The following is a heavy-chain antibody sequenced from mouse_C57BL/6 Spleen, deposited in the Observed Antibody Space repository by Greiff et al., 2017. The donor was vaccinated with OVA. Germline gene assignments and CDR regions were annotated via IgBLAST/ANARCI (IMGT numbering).Heavy chain of an antibody. CDR3: ATEGNTEVVDY. Sequence: QVQLQQPGAELVRPGASVKLSCKASGYTFTSYWMDWVKQRTGQGLEWIGNIYPSDSETHYNQKFKDKATVTVDKSSTTAYMQLSSLTSEDSAVYCGATEGNTEVVDYWGQGTTLTVSS. CDR1: GYTFTSYW. CDR2: IYPSDSET. D-gene: IGHD1-1*01. V-gene: IGHV1-61*01. J-gene: IGHJ2*01.